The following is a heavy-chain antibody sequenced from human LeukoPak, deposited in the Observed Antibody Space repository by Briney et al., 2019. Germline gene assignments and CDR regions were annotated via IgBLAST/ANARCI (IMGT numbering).Heavy chain of an antibody. D-gene: IGHD3-16*01. J-gene: IGHJ6*02. V-gene: IGHV4-4*07. CDR1: GGSISSYY. CDR3: ARAFTFGGFQRPYYGMDV. Sequence: SETLSLTCTVSGGSISSYYWSWIRQPAGKGLEWIGRIYTSGSTNYNPSLKSRVTMSVDTSKNQFSLKLSSVTAADTAVYYCARAFTFGGFQRPYYGMDVWGQGTTVTVSS. CDR2: IYTSGST.